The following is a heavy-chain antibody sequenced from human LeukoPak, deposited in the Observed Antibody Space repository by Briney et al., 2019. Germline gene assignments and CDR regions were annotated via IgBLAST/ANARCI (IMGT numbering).Heavy chain of an antibody. D-gene: IGHD5-18*01. J-gene: IGHJ3*02. CDR3: ARPNVDTAMEDAFDI. Sequence: GASVKVSCKASGYTFTSYYMHWVRQAPGQGLEWMGIIKPSGGSTSYAQKFQGRVTMTRDTSTSTVYMELSSLRSEDTAVYYCARPNVDTAMEDAFDIWGQGTMVTVSS. CDR1: GYTFTSYY. CDR2: IKPSGGST. V-gene: IGHV1-46*01.